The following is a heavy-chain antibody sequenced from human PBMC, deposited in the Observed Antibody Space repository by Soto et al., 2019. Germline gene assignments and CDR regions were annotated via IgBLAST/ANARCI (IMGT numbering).Heavy chain of an antibody. CDR3: ARGFTSGFAFDF. J-gene: IGHJ3*01. CDR2: ISVYSGDT. V-gene: IGHV1-18*01. CDR1: GYTFTSHG. Sequence: QVQLVQSGVEVEKPGASVKVSCKASGYTFTSHGISWVRQAPGQGLEWMGWISVYSGDTNYAQKVQGRVTMNTDTSTRTAYMELRSLNSDDTSLYYCARGFTSGFAFDFWGHGTMVIVSS. D-gene: IGHD5-12*01.